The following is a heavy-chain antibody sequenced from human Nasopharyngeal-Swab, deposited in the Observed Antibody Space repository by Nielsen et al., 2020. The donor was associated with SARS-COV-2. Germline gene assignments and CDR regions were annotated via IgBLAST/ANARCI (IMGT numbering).Heavy chain of an antibody. CDR2: ISHNSGT. CDR3: ASGGGEGPYYYYYGMDV. Sequence: SETLSLTCTVSGVSITSQYWSWIRQPPGKGLEWIGYISHNSGTSYNPSLKSRVTMFMDTSKNQFSLRLRSVTAADTAVYYCASGGGEGPYYYYYGMDVWGQGTTVTVSS. J-gene: IGHJ6*02. V-gene: IGHV4-59*11. D-gene: IGHD2-21*01. CDR1: GVSITSQY.